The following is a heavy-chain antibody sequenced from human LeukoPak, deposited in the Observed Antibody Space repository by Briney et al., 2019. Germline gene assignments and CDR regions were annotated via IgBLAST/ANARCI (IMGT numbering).Heavy chain of an antibody. CDR2: IHSGGNT. V-gene: IGHV3-53*01. CDR3: TRDLNSGGSC. J-gene: IGHJ4*02. Sequence: PGGSLRLSRAASGFTVSSSYMSWVRQAPGKGLEWVSVIHSGGNTYYADSVKGRFTISRDNSKNTLYLQMNSLRAEDTAVYYCTRDLNSGGSCWGQGTLVTVSS. CDR1: GFTVSSSY. D-gene: IGHD2-15*01.